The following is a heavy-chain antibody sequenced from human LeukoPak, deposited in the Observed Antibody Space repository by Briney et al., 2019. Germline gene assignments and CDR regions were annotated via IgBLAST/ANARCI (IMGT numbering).Heavy chain of an antibody. CDR1: GYTFTGYY. CDR3: ANTHGGPPSSESGWFDP. CDR2: IIPILGIA. V-gene: IGHV1-69*02. Sequence: SVKVSCKASGYTFTGYYMHWVRQAPGQGLEWMGRIIPILGIANYAQKFQGRVTITADKSTSTAYMELSSLRSEDTAVYYCANTHGGPPSSESGWFDPWGQGTLVTVSS. D-gene: IGHD3-10*01. J-gene: IGHJ5*02.